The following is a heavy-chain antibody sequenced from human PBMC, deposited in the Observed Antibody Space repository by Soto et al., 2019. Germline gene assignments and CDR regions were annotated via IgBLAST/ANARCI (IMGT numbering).Heavy chain of an antibody. V-gene: IGHV3-66*01. CDR1: GFTVSSNY. CDR2: IYSGGST. D-gene: IGHD6-19*01. Sequence: PGGSLRLSCAASGFTVSSNYMSWVRQAPGKGLEWVSVIYSGGSTYYADSVKGRFTISRDNAKNTLYLQMNSLRADDTAMYYCAREKAVAGISFDFWGQGTPVTVSS. CDR3: AREKAVAGISFDF. J-gene: IGHJ4*02.